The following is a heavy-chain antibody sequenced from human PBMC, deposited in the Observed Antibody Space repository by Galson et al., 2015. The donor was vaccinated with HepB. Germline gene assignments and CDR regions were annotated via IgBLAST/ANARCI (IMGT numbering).Heavy chain of an antibody. CDR1: GYTFSNHS. Sequence: SVKVSCKASGYTFSNHSMHWVRQAPGHGLEWMGVIDPSGGSTHYAQKFQGRVTATRDTSTSTVYMELSSLRSEDTAVYYCAKDYGSENYERDVFDVWGQGTVVTVSS. J-gene: IGHJ3*01. CDR2: IDPSGGST. V-gene: IGHV1-46*03. CDR3: AKDYGSENYERDVFDV. D-gene: IGHD3-10*01.